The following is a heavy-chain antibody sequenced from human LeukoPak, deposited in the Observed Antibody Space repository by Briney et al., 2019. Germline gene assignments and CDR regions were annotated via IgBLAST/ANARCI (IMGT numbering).Heavy chain of an antibody. Sequence: GGSLRLSCAPSGISFSRNYMSWVRQAPGKGLEWVSVIYTGGNTYYADSVKGRFTISRDDSKNTVYLQMNSLRADVTAVYYCATERGMVLYEHWGQGTLVTASS. CDR1: GISFSRNY. D-gene: IGHD2-8*01. CDR2: IYTGGNT. V-gene: IGHV3-66*01. CDR3: ATERGMVLYEH. J-gene: IGHJ4*02.